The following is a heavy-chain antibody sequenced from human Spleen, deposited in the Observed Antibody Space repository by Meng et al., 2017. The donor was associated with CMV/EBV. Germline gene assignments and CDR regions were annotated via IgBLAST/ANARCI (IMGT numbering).Heavy chain of an antibody. CDR1: GFTFSSYT. Sequence: LSLTCVVSGFTFSSYTMNWVRQAPGKGLEWVSSISARGSYIFYADSVKGRFTISRDNAKNSLYLQMNSLTAEDTAVYYCARDDGYYFGSETYKAPFDYWGQGTLVTVSS. J-gene: IGHJ4*02. CDR3: ARDDGYYFGSETYKAPFDY. CDR2: ISARGSYI. D-gene: IGHD3-10*01. V-gene: IGHV3-21*01.